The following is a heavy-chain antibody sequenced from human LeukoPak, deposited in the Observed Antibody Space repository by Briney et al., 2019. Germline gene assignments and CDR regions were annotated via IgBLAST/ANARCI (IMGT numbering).Heavy chain of an antibody. CDR2: INAGNGST. J-gene: IGHJ5*02. Sequence: ASVKVSCKASGYTFTSYAMHWVRQAPGQRLEWMGWINAGNGSTKYSQKFQGRVTITRDTSASTAYMELSSLRSEDTAVYYCARGYESSSWYENWFDPWGQGTLVTVSS. D-gene: IGHD6-13*01. CDR3: ARGYESSSWYENWFDP. V-gene: IGHV1-3*01. CDR1: GYTFTSYA.